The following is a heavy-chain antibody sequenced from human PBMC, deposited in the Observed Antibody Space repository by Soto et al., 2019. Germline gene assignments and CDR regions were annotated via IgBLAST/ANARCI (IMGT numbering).Heavy chain of an antibody. Sequence: ASVKVSCKASGYTFTGYYMHWVRQAPGQGLEWMGWINPNSGGTNYAQKFQGWVTMTRDTSISTAYMELSRLRSDDTAVYYCARDLYCSSTSCIGYGMDVWGQGTTVTVSS. CDR1: GYTFTGYY. CDR2: INPNSGGT. CDR3: ARDLYCSSTSCIGYGMDV. J-gene: IGHJ6*02. D-gene: IGHD2-2*01. V-gene: IGHV1-2*04.